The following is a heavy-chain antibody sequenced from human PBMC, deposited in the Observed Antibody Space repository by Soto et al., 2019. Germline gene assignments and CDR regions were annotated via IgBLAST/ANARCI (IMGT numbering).Heavy chain of an antibody. CDR1: GFTVSSNY. Sequence: GGSLRLSCAASGFTVSSNYMSWVRQAPGKGLEWVSVIYLLGSTYYADSVKGRFTISRDNSKNTLYLQMNSLSAVDAAVYYCARDLGSGYSSSWYAFDIWGQGTMVTVSS. J-gene: IGHJ3*02. V-gene: IGHV3-53*01. CDR2: IYLLGST. CDR3: ARDLGSGYSSSWYAFDI. D-gene: IGHD6-13*01.